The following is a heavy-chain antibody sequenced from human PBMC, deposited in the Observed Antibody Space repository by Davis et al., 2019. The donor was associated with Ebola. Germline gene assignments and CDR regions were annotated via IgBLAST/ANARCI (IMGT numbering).Heavy chain of an antibody. CDR1: GFTFSAYW. V-gene: IGHV3-74*01. CDR2: ISGDGYTT. J-gene: IGHJ4*02. CDR3: ARGEWLSLG. D-gene: IGHD3-3*01. Sequence: GESLKISSAASGFTFSAYWMHWVRQAPGKGLIWLARISGDGYTTRYADSVKGRFTISRDNAKNTLYLQTNSLRVEDTAVYYCARGEWLSLGWGQGTLVTVSS.